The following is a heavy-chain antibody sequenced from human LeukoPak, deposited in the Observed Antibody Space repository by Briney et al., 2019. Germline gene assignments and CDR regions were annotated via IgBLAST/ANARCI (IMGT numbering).Heavy chain of an antibody. V-gene: IGHV3-73*01. J-gene: IGHJ6*03. CDR1: GFTFSGSA. D-gene: IGHD5-24*01. Sequence: PGGSVRLSCAASGFTFSGSAMHWVRQASGKGLEWVGRIRSKANSYATAYAASVKGRFTISRDDSKNTAYLQMNSLKTEDTAVYYCTRMEMATIGYYYMDVWGKGTTVTVSS. CDR3: TRMEMATIGYYYMDV. CDR2: IRSKANSYAT.